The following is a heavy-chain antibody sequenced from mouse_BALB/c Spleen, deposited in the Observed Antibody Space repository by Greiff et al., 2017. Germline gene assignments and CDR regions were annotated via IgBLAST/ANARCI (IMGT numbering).Heavy chain of an antibody. CDR1: GYTFTSYV. Sequence: VQLKESGAELVKPGASVKMSCTASGYTFTSYVMHWVKQTPGQGLEWIGYINPYNDGTKYNEKFKGKATLTSDKSSSTAYMELSSLTSEDSAVYYCAGEGGSVLAYWGQGTLVTVSA. CDR3: AGEGGSVLAY. CDR2: INPYNDGT. J-gene: IGHJ3*01. V-gene: IGHV1-14*01.